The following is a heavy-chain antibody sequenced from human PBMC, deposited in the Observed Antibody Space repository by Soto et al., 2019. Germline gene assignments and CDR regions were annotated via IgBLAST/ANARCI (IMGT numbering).Heavy chain of an antibody. D-gene: IGHD3-10*01. Sequence: QVHLLESGGSVVEAGKSLRLSCEASGLISIGFGSLWVPRPPAKGLEWVALISYDGSNAEYADPVKGRFTISRDSSMNILSLQMNSLRFDDTAMYYCVRDSGIASLDFWGRGTLVTVSS. V-gene: IGHV3-30*03. J-gene: IGHJ4*02. CDR2: ISYDGSNA. CDR1: GLISIGFG. CDR3: VRDSGIASLDF.